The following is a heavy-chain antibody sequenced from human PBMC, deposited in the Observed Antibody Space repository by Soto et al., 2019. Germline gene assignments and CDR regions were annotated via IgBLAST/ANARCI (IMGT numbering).Heavy chain of an antibody. D-gene: IGHD5-12*01. J-gene: IGHJ6*02. Sequence: QLQLQESGPGLVKPSETLSLTCTVSGGSISSSSYYWGWIRQPPGKGLEWIGSIYYSGSTYYNPSLKSRVTISVDTSKNQFSLKLSSVTAADTAVYYCVRKGYEDYYYYGMDVWGQGTTVTVSS. CDR1: GGSISSSSYY. CDR2: IYYSGST. V-gene: IGHV4-39*01. CDR3: VRKGYEDYYYYGMDV.